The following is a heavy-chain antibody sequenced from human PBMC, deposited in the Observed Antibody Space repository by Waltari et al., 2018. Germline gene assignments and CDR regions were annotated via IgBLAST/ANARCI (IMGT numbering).Heavy chain of an antibody. CDR3: ARDSGSFRMLPDAFDI. CDR2: ISSSSSYI. V-gene: IGHV3-21*01. J-gene: IGHJ3*02. Sequence: EVQLVESGGGLVKPGGSLRLSCAASGFHFSSYSMNWVQQAPGKGLEWVSSISSSSSYIYYADSVKGRFTISRDNAKNSLYLQMNSLRAEDTAVYYCARDSGSFRMLPDAFDIWGQGTMVTVSS. D-gene: IGHD1-26*01. CDR1: GFHFSSYS.